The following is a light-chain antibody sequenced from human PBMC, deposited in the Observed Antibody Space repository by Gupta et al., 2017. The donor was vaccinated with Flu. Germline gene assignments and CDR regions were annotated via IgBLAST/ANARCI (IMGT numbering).Light chain of an antibody. Sequence: QSALTQPPSASGSPGQSVTISCTGTSSDVGGYNYVSWYQQHPGKAPKLIIYEVNKRPSGVPDRFSGSKSGNTASLTVSGLQAEDEADYYCSSYAGRNNMLFGGGTKLTVL. CDR1: SSDVGGYNY. V-gene: IGLV2-8*01. J-gene: IGLJ3*02. CDR3: SSYAGRNNML. CDR2: EVN.